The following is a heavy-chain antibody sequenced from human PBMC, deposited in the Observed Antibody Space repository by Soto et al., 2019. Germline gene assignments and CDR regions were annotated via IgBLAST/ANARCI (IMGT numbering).Heavy chain of an antibody. J-gene: IGHJ4*02. V-gene: IGHV3-21*01. CDR3: ARDSCCSGGRCYSHFDN. D-gene: IGHD2-15*01. Sequence: EVQLVESGGGLVKPGGSLRLSCAASGFTFTSYSMNWVRQAPGRGLEWVSSISSNSLYIYYAESVKGRFTISRDNAKKPLFLKINTLGAGDTVVYYCARDSCCSGGRCYSHFDNWGPRTLVPVSS. CDR1: GFTFTSYS. CDR2: ISSNSLYI.